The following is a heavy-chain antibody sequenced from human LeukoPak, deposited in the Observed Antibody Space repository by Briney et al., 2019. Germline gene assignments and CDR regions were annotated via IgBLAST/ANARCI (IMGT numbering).Heavy chain of an antibody. D-gene: IGHD2-15*01. V-gene: IGHV4-34*01. Sequence: SETLSLTCAVYGGSFSGYYWSWIRQPPGKGLEWIGEINHSGSTNYSPSLKSRVTISVDTSKNQFSLKLSSVTAADTAVYYCARGQDIVVVVAAPVDDYGMDVWGQGTTVTVSS. CDR2: INHSGST. CDR3: ARGQDIVVVVAAPVDDYGMDV. CDR1: GGSFSGYY. J-gene: IGHJ6*02.